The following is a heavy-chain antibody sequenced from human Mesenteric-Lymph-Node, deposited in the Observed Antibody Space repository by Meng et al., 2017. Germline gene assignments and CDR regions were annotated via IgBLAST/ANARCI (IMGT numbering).Heavy chain of an antibody. V-gene: IGHV4-4*02. CDR3: AGQKDYDGSVDYYFES. CDR2: VYLGGTN. J-gene: IGHJ4*02. Sequence: VPHQPSGPSSVGPAGTLSPTCPVSTASNTNGNVGSWVRLPPGQRLEGIGEVYLGGTNHHHTSLQSRVTIPLVKTKDHLSQKLASVTAADTAVYYCAGQKDYDGSVDYYFESWGQGTLVTVSS. D-gene: IGHD3-22*01. CDR1: TASNTNGNV.